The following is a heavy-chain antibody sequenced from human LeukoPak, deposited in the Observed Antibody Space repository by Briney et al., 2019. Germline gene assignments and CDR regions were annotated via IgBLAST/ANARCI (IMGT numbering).Heavy chain of an antibody. V-gene: IGHV3-7*05. D-gene: IGHD1-1*01. CDR2: IKEDGSQK. Sequence: GGSLRLSCTASGFTFSRYWMTWVRQAPGKGREWVANIKEDGSQKYYVGSMRGRFTISRDNAEKSLYLQMNRLTAEDTAVYFCARDSATGGFDYWGQGILVTVSS. CDR1: GFTFSRYW. CDR3: ARDSATGGFDY. J-gene: IGHJ4*02.